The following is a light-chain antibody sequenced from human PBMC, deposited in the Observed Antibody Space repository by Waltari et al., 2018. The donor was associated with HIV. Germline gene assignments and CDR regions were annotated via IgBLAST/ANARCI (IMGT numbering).Light chain of an antibody. CDR3: CSYAGSSTWV. CDR2: EVS. CDR1: SSDVGSYNF. J-gene: IGLJ3*02. V-gene: IGLV2-23*02. Sequence: DLTPPASVSGSPGRTITISCTGTSSDVGSYNFDSWYQQHPGKAPKLMIYEVSKRPSGVSNRFSGSKSGNTASLTISGLQAEDEADYYCCSYAGSSTWVFGGGTKLTVL.